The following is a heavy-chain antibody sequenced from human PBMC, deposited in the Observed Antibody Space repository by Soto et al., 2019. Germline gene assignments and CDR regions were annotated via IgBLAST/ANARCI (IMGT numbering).Heavy chain of an antibody. CDR2: ISADNGNT. V-gene: IGHV1-18*01. Sequence: VKVSCKASGYTFTTSGLSWVRQAPGQGLEWMGWISADNGNTNYAQHLQGRVSMTTDTSTSTAYMDLRSLRSDDTAVYYCARMGDVTYYYYGMDVWGQGTTVTVSS. CDR3: ARMGDVTYYYYGMDV. D-gene: IGHD3-16*01. J-gene: IGHJ6*02. CDR1: GYTFTTSG.